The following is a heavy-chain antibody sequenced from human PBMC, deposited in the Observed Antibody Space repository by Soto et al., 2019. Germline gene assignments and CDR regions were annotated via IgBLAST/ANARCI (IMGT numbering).Heavy chain of an antibody. CDR3: ARGNGGSYDWFDP. D-gene: IGHD1-26*01. J-gene: IGHJ5*02. Sequence: QVQLVQSGAEVKKPGASVKVSCKASGYTSTSYDINWVRQATVQGLEWRGWRILNSGNTGYAQKFQGRLTMTRNTSISTAYMELSSLRSEDTAVYYCARGNGGSYDWFDPWGQGTLVTVSS. V-gene: IGHV1-8*01. CDR1: GYTSTSYD. CDR2: RILNSGNT.